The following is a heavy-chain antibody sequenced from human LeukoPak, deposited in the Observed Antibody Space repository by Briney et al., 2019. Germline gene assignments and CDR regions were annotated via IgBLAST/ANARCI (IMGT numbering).Heavy chain of an antibody. CDR3: GKTTTGYSSGQKPAWPVDS. D-gene: IGHD5-18*01. J-gene: IGHJ4*02. Sequence: GGSLRVSCEASGFTFGSYAMYWVRQAPGKGLEWVAGIFGSGGSPHYADSVRGRFTISRDNSKNTVYLQITSLRADDTAVYYCGKTTTGYSSGQKPAWPVDSWGQGTLVTVSS. CDR2: IFGSGGSP. CDR1: GFTFGSYA. V-gene: IGHV3-23*01.